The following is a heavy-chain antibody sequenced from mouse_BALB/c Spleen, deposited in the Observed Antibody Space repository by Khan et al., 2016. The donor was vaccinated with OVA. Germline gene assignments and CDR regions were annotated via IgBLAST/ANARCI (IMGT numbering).Heavy chain of an antibody. CDR3: SRLAYYYASEGFAY. Sequence: EVMLVESGGDLVKPGGSLKLSCAASGFTFSTYGMSWVRQTPDKRLEWVATLSSGGSYTFYPDSVKGRFTISRDNANNTLYLQMTSLSDDTAMYYCSRLAYYYASEGFAYWGQGTLVTVSA. CDR2: LSSGGSYT. D-gene: IGHD1-1*01. CDR1: GFTFSTYG. J-gene: IGHJ3*01. V-gene: IGHV5-6*01.